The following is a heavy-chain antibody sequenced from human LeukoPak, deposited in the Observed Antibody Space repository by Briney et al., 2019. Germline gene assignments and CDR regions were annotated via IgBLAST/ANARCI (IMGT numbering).Heavy chain of an antibody. CDR1: GGSISNTNW. Sequence: SETLSLTCGVSGGSISNTNWWTWVRQPPGKGLEWIGEVNLQGSTNYNPSLKSRVAISVDKSENHISLKLTSVTAADTAVYYCARDKTEQWLVQRAWFDPWGQGTLVTVSS. J-gene: IGHJ5*02. D-gene: IGHD6-19*01. CDR3: ARDKTEQWLVQRAWFDP. CDR2: VNLQGST. V-gene: IGHV4-4*02.